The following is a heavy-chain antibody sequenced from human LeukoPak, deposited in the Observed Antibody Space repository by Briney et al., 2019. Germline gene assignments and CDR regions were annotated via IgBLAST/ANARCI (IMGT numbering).Heavy chain of an antibody. V-gene: IGHV3-30-3*01. J-gene: IGHJ3*02. Sequence: GGSLRLSCAASGFTFSSYAMHWVRQAPGKGLEWVAVISYDGSNKYYADSVKGRFTISRDNSKNTLYLQMNSLRAEDTAVYYCARESYPLRAFDIWGQGTMVTVSS. D-gene: IGHD3-16*01. CDR2: ISYDGSNK. CDR1: GFTFSSYA. CDR3: ARESYPLRAFDI.